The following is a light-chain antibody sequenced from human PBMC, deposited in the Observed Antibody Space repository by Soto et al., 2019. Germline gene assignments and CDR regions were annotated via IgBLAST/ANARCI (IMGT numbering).Light chain of an antibody. CDR2: DAS. V-gene: IGKV3-15*01. CDR1: QSVSSY. Sequence: EIVLTQSPAPLSLSPGERATPSCRASQSVSSYLAWYQQKPGQAPRLLIYDASTRATGIPARFSGSRSGTEFTLTISSLQSEDVTVYYCQQYDDWPLTFGQGTRLEIK. J-gene: IGKJ5*01. CDR3: QQYDDWPLT.